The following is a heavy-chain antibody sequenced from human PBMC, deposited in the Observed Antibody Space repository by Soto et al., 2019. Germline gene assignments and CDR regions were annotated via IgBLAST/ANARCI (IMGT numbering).Heavy chain of an antibody. CDR1: GGSISSYY. CDR3: ARSMVAATLFDY. D-gene: IGHD2-15*01. CDR2: IYYSGST. J-gene: IGHJ4*02. V-gene: IGHV4-59*08. Sequence: QVQLQESGPGLVKPSETLSLTCTVSGGSISSYYWSWIRQPPGKGLEWIGYIYYSGSTNYNPSLKSRVTISVDPSKNQFSLKLSSVTAADTAVYYCARSMVAATLFDYWGQGTLVTVSS.